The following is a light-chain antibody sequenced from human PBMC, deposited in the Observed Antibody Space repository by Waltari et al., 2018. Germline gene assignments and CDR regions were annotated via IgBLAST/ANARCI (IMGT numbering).Light chain of an antibody. Sequence: QTVVTQEPSLSVSPGGTVTLTCALSSGSLSTTSYATWYQQTPGQAPRTRVYKANERASGVPDRCSGAILGNTAALTITGAQADGESEYYCALYMGSGIWVFGGGTRLTVL. CDR3: ALYMGSGIWV. CDR1: SGSLSTTSY. V-gene: IGLV8-61*01. J-gene: IGLJ3*02. CDR2: KAN.